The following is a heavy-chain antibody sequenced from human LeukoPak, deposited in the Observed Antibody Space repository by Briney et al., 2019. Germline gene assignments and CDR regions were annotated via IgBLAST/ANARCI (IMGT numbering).Heavy chain of an antibody. CDR3: ARDPVATVRALVYYYGMDV. CDR1: GFTFSSYG. D-gene: IGHD4-17*01. CDR2: IWYDGSNK. V-gene: IGHV3-33*01. Sequence: PGRSLRLSCAASGFTFSSYGMHWVRQAPGKGLEWVAVIWYDGSNKYYADSVKGRFTISRDNSKNTLYLQMNSLRAEDTAVYYCARDPVATVRALVYYYGMDVWGQGTTVTVSS. J-gene: IGHJ6*02.